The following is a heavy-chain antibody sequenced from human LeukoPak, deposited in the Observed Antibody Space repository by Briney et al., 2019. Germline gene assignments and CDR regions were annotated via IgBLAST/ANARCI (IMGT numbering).Heavy chain of an antibody. CDR3: ARHMQGGHIALEI. J-gene: IGHJ3*02. V-gene: IGHV4-4*09. CDR2: IHSTGTT. Sequence: SETLSLTCTVSGGSISGYYWSWIRQPPGKALEWIAYIHSTGTTNYNPSLKSRVTIPLDTSKNQFSVKLTSVTAADTAMYYCARHMQGGHIALEIWGPGTMVTVSS. CDR1: GGSISGYY.